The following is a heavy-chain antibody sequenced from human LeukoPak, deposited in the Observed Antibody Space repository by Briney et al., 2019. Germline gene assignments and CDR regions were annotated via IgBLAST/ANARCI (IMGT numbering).Heavy chain of an antibody. CDR1: GGSISSYY. Sequence: PSEILSLTCTVSGGSISSYYWSWIRQPPGKGLEWIGYIYYSGSTNYNPSLKSRVTISVDTSKNQSSLKLSSVTAADTAVYYCARYYDSSGYSDINDAFDIWGQGTMVTVSS. CDR3: ARYYDSSGYSDINDAFDI. CDR2: IYYSGST. J-gene: IGHJ3*02. D-gene: IGHD3-22*01. V-gene: IGHV4-59*01.